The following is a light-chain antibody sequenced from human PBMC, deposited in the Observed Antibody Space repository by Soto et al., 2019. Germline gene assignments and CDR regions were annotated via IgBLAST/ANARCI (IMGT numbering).Light chain of an antibody. Sequence: QSALTQPPSVSGPPGQSVTISCTGTSSDIGSYNRVSWYQQPPGTAPKLIIYEVNNRPSGVPDRFSGSKSGNTASLTISGLQAEDEADYYCSSYTSTVSAIFGGGTKVTVL. J-gene: IGLJ2*01. CDR3: SSYTSTVSAI. CDR2: EVN. V-gene: IGLV2-18*02. CDR1: SSDIGSYNR.